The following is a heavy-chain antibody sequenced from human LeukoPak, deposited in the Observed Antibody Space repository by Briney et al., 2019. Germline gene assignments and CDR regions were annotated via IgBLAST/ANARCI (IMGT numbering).Heavy chain of an antibody. CDR1: GYSFTSYW. D-gene: IGHD6-19*01. V-gene: IGHV5-51*01. J-gene: IGHJ4*02. CDR3: AREGPYSSGWYEGSDPFDY. CDR2: IYPGDSDT. Sequence: GESLKISCKGSGYSFTSYWIGWVRQMPGKGLEWMGIIYPGDSDTRYSPSFQGQVTISADKSISTAYLQWSSLKASDTAMYYCAREGPYSSGWYEGSDPFDYWGQGTLVTVSS.